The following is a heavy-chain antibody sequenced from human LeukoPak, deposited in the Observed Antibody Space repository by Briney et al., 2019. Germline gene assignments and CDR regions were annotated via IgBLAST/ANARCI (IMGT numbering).Heavy chain of an antibody. CDR2: ISYDGSNK. CDR1: GFTFSSYG. J-gene: IGHJ4*02. V-gene: IGHV3-30*18. CDR3: AKRWDLDY. D-gene: IGHD1-26*01. Sequence: PGGSLRLSCAASGFTFSSYGMHWVRQAPGKGLEWVAVISYDGSNKYYADSVKGRFTISRDNSKNTLYLQMNSLRAEDTAVYYCAKRWDLDYWGQGTLVTVSS.